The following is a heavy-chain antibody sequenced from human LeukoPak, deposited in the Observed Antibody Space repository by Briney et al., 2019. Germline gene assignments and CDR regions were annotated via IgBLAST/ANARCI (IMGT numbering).Heavy chain of an antibody. CDR3: AKDHYWSIDY. D-gene: IGHD3-3*01. J-gene: IGHJ4*02. CDR2: IKGDGIST. Sequence: GGPLRLSCAASGFDFSSNWMHWVRHAPGQGLVWVSRIKGDGISTNYADSVKGRFTISRDIAKNTLYLQMNSLRAEDTGVYYCAKDHYWSIDYWGRGTLVTVPS. V-gene: IGHV3-74*01. CDR1: GFDFSSNW.